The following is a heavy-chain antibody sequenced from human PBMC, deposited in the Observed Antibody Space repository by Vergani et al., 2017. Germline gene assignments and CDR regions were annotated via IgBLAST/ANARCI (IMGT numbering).Heavy chain of an antibody. CDR1: GFTFSSYG. Sequence: QVQLVESGGGVVQPGRSLRLSCAASGFTFSSYGMHWVRQAPGKGLEWVAVIWYDGSNKYYADSVKGRFTISRDNSKNTLYLQMNSLRAEDTAVYYCARDGPLYGSGQYYYGMDVWGQGTTVTVSS. D-gene: IGHD3-10*01. J-gene: IGHJ6*02. CDR2: IWYDGSNK. V-gene: IGHV3-33*01. CDR3: ARDGPLYGSGQYYYGMDV.